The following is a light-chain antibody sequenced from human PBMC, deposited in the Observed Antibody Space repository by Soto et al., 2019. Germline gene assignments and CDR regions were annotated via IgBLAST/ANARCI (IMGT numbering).Light chain of an antibody. CDR3: QKYTGWLRT. CDR2: DVS. Sequence: EIVLTQSPATLSVSPGERATLSCRASQSVGSNFAWYQQKAGQTPRLLIYDVSNRATGIPTRFSGSGSGTDFTLTISSLEPEDFAVYYCQKYTGWLRTFGGGTKVEI. V-gene: IGKV3-11*01. J-gene: IGKJ4*01. CDR1: QSVGSN.